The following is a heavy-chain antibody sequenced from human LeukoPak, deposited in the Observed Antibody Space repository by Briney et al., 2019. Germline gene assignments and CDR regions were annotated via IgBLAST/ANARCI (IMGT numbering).Heavy chain of an antibody. CDR1: RFTFSSYG. V-gene: IGHV3-30*12. CDR2: IQYDGSNE. CDR3: ARFALKTPPTD. J-gene: IGHJ4*02. Sequence: PGGSLRLSCAASRFTFSSYGMHWVRQAPGKGLEWVAYIQYDGSNEQYADSVKGRFSISRDSSKDILYLQMNSLRAEDTAVYYCARFALKTPPTDWGQGTLVTASS.